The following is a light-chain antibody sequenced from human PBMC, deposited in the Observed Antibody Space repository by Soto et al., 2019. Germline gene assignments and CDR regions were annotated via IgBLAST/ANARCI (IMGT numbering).Light chain of an antibody. J-gene: IGKJ1*01. Sequence: DLRMTQSPSTLSASVGDRVTITCRASQSINNWLAWYQQKPGKAPKLLIYRASSLENGVPSRFSGRGSGTEFIFTITSLQPDDFAPYYCQQYSSDSTFGQGTKVEIK. CDR1: QSINNW. CDR2: RAS. V-gene: IGKV1-5*03. CDR3: QQYSSDST.